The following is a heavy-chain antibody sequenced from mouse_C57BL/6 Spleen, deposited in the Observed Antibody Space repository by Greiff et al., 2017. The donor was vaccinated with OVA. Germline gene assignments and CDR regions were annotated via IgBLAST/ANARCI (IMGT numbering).Heavy chain of an antibody. Sequence: QVQLKQSGAELARPGASVKLSCKASGYTFTSYGISWVKQRTGQGLEWIGEIYPRSGNTYYNEKFKGKATLTADKSSSTAYMELRSLTSEDSAVYFCARGTQLGRSYFDYWGQGTTLTVSS. CDR2: IYPRSGNT. V-gene: IGHV1-81*01. D-gene: IGHD4-1*02. J-gene: IGHJ2*01. CDR1: GYTFTSYG. CDR3: ARGTQLGRSYFDY.